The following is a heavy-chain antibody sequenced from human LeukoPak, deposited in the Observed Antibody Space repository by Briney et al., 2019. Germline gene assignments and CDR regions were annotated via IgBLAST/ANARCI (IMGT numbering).Heavy chain of an antibody. CDR1: GFTFSDHY. CDR2: TRNKGNSYTT. V-gene: IGHV3-72*01. Sequence: GGSLRLSCAASGFTFSDHYMDWVRQAPGKGLEWVGRTRNKGNSYTTEYAASVKGRFTISRDDSKNSLYLQMNSLETEDTAVYYCARVNSGGYYYFDYWGQGTLVTVSS. CDR3: ARVNSGGYYYFDY. D-gene: IGHD3-22*01. J-gene: IGHJ4*02.